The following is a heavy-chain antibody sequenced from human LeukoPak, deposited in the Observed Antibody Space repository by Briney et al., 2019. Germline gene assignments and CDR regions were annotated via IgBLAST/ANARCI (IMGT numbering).Heavy chain of an antibody. D-gene: IGHD3-10*02. CDR2: ISSSGSTI. V-gene: IGHV3-48*04. CDR3: AELGITMIGGV. Sequence: PGGSLRLSCAASGFSFSTSWMYWVRQAPGKGLEWVSYISSSGSTIYYADSVKGRFTISRDNAKNSLYLQMNSLRAEDTAVYYCAELGITMIGGVWGKGTTVTISS. J-gene: IGHJ6*04. CDR1: GFSFSTSW.